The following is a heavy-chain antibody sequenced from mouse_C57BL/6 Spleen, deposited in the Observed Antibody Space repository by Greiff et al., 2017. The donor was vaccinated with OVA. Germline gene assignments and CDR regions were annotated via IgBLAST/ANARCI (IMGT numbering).Heavy chain of an antibody. J-gene: IGHJ2*01. V-gene: IGHV1-64*01. D-gene: IGHD1-1*01. CDR1: GYTFTSYW. CDR2: IHPNSGST. Sequence: QVQLKQPGAELVKPGASVKLSCKASGYTFTSYWMHWVKQRPGPGLEWIGMIHPNSGSTNYNEKFKSKATLTVEKSSSTSYMQLSSLTSEDSAVYYCARGGDYYGSPVLFDYWGQGTTLTVSS. CDR3: ARGGDYYGSPVLFDY.